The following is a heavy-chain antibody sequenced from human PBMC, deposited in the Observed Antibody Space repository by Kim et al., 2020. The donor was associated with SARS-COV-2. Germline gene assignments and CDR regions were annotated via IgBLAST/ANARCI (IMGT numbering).Heavy chain of an antibody. V-gene: IGHV3-23*01. Sequence: MSDGGLRTHYADSVKVRFTISRDNSKCTLFLQMNYLGAEDTAIYYCGASDYWGQGSLVTVSS. CDR2: MSDGGLRT. CDR3: GASDY. J-gene: IGHJ4*02.